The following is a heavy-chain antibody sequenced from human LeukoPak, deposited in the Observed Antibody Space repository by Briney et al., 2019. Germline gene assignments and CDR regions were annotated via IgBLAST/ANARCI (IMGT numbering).Heavy chain of an antibody. CDR3: AKEQDGGSDY. CDR1: GFTFDDYA. V-gene: IGHV3-9*03. CDR2: ISWNSGSI. J-gene: IGHJ4*02. Sequence: GGSLRLSCAASGFTFDDYAMHWVRQAPGKGLEWVSGISWNSGSIGYADSVKGRFTISRDNAKNSLYLQMNSLRAEDMALYYCAKEQDGGSDYWGRGTLVTVSS. D-gene: IGHD3-16*01.